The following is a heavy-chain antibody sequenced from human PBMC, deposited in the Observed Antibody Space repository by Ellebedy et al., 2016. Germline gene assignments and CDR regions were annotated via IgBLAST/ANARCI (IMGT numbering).Heavy chain of an antibody. J-gene: IGHJ4*02. V-gene: IGHV3-9*01. Sequence: GGSLRLXCATSGFTFDDYALHWVRQVPGKGLEWVSGISWNSAAIGYREAVKGRFTISRDSAKNYLYLQMNSLRVEDTALYFCAKGTMDYLHHWGQGTLVTVSS. CDR1: GFTFDDYA. CDR3: AKGTMDYLHH. D-gene: IGHD3-10*01. CDR2: ISWNSAAI.